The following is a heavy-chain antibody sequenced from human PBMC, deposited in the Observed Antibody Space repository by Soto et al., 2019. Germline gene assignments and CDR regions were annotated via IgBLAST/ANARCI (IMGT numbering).Heavy chain of an antibody. CDR2: LSYPANT. CDR3: VRPKNDYGRFNWFDP. J-gene: IGHJ5*02. D-gene: IGHD4-17*01. V-gene: IGHV4-39*01. Sequence: QVQLRESGPGLVRPSDTLSLSCSVSGASLFSGDFYWGWVRQSPGKGLEWIGVLSYPANTCYNPSLNRRVPMSVDPSNNQLSLRLNSVTAADTAVYSCVRPKNDYGRFNWFDPWGQGTLVTVSS. CDR1: GASLFSGDFY.